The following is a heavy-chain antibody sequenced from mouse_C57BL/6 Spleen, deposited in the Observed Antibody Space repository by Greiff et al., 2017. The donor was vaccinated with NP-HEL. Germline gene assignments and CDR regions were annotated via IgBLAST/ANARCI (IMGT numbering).Heavy chain of an antibody. V-gene: IGHV1-53*01. CDR1: GYTFTSYW. Sequence: QVQLQQPGTELVKPGASVKLSCKASGYTFTSYWMHWVKQRPGQGLEWVGNINPSNGGTNYNEKFKSKATLTVDKSSSTAYMHLSSLTSEDSAVYYCARDEDSSGLFDYWGQGTTLTVSS. J-gene: IGHJ2*01. CDR2: INPSNGGT. D-gene: IGHD3-2*02. CDR3: ARDEDSSGLFDY.